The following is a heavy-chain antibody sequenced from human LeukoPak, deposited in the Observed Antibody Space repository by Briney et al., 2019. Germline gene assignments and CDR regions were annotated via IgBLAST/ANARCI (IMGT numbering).Heavy chain of an antibody. Sequence: GGSLRLSCAASGFTFSSYAMSWVRQAPGKGLEWVSGASGSGASTYYPDSVKGRFTISRDNSKNTLYLQMNSLRAEDTAVYYCAKETASGYGAFDIWGQGTMVTVSS. J-gene: IGHJ3*02. CDR1: GFTFSSYA. V-gene: IGHV3-23*01. CDR2: ASGSGAST. D-gene: IGHD3-22*01. CDR3: AKETASGYGAFDI.